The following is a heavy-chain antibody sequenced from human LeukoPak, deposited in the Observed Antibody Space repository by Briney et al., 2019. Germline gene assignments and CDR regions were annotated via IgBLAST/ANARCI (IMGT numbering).Heavy chain of an antibody. Sequence: SETLSLTCTVSGGSISSYYWSWIRQPPGKGLEWIGYIYYSGSTNYNPSLKSRVTISVDTSKNQFSLKLSSVTAADTAVYYCAGTAAFDYWGQGTLVTVSS. J-gene: IGHJ4*02. V-gene: IGHV4-59*08. CDR2: IYYSGST. CDR3: AGTAAFDY. D-gene: IGHD2-2*01. CDR1: GGSISSYY.